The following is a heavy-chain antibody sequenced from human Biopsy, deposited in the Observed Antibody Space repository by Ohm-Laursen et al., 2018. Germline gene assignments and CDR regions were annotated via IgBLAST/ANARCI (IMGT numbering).Heavy chain of an antibody. CDR3: AKDLHNYGMDV. CDR2: INKDGSTL. CDR1: GFTFSSYW. V-gene: IGHV3-74*03. Sequence: SLRLSCSASGFTFSSYWMNWVRQVPGKGLVWVATINKDGSTLQYVDSVRGRFTISRDNAKNTLHLQMNSLRADDTAIYYCAKDLHNYGMDVWGQGTVVTVSS. J-gene: IGHJ6*02.